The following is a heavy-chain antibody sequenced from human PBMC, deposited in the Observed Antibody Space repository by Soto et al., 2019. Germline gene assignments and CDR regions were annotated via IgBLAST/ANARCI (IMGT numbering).Heavy chain of an antibody. J-gene: IGHJ4*02. D-gene: IGHD2-21*02. Sequence: QVQLVESGGGVVQPGRSLRLSCAASGFTFSSYGMHWVRQAPGKGLEWVAVIWYDGSNKYYADSVKGRFTISRDNSKNTLYLQMNGLRAGDTAVYYCARDRRVGSYCGGDCYSWGFDYWGQGTLVTVSS. V-gene: IGHV3-33*01. CDR2: IWYDGSNK. CDR1: GFTFSSYG. CDR3: ARDRRVGSYCGGDCYSWGFDY.